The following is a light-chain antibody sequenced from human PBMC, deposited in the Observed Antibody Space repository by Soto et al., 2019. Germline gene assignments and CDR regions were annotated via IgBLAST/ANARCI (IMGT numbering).Light chain of an antibody. CDR3: QQFNIWPHMLS. Sequence: IVVTQSPATLSVSPGEGVTPSCRASQGVGSNLAWYQQRPGQAPRLLIYDASTRATGIPDRFSGSGSGTEFTLTISSLQSEDFAVYYCQQFNIWPHMLSFGGGTKLEMK. V-gene: IGKV3-15*01. CDR2: DAS. J-gene: IGKJ4*01. CDR1: QGVGSN.